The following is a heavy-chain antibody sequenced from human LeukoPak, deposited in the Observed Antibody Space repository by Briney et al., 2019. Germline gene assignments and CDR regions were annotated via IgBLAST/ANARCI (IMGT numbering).Heavy chain of an antibody. Sequence: GGSLRLSCTVSGFTVSSNSMSWVRQAPGKGLEWVSFIYSDNTHYSDSVKGRFTISRDNGKNSLDLQMNSLRADDTAVYYCARDTLGEGEDANYAVYYFDYWGQGTVVTVSS. V-gene: IGHV3-53*01. CDR1: GFTVSSNS. J-gene: IGHJ4*02. CDR3: ARDTLGEGEDANYAVYYFDY. CDR2: IYSDNT. D-gene: IGHD4/OR15-4a*01.